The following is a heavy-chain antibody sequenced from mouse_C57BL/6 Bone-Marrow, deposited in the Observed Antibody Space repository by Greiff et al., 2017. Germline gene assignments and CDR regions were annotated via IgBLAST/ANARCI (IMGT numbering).Heavy chain of an antibody. J-gene: IGHJ3*01. CDR2: ISNLAYSI. CDR3: ARSYGRAWFAY. V-gene: IGHV5-15*01. Sequence: EVQVVESGGGLVQPGGSLKLSCAASGFTFSDYGMAWVRQAPRKGPEWVAFISNLAYSIYYADTVTGRFTISRENAKNTLYLEMSSLRSEDTAMYYCARSYGRAWFAYWGQGTLVTVSA. CDR1: GFTFSDYG. D-gene: IGHD1-1*01.